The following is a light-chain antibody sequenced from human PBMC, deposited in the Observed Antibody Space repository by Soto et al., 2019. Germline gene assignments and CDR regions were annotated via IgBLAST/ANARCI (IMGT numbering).Light chain of an antibody. J-gene: IGKJ2*01. CDR1: QSISSY. Sequence: DIQMTQSPSSLSASVGDRVTITCRASQSISSYLNWYQQKPGKAPKLLIYAASSLQSGVPSRFSGSGSGTDFTLTISSLQPEEFATYYCQQSYSTPYTIGQGTKLESK. CDR2: AAS. CDR3: QQSYSTPYT. V-gene: IGKV1-39*01.